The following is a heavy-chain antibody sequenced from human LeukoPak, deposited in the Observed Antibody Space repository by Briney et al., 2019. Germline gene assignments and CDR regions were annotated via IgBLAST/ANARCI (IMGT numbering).Heavy chain of an antibody. CDR3: ARGGYCSGGSCYTADY. J-gene: IGHJ4*02. V-gene: IGHV3-53*01. D-gene: IGHD2-15*01. CDR1: GFTVSSNY. CDR2: IYSGGST. Sequence: GGSLRLSCAASGFTVSSNYMSWVRQAPGKGLEWVSVIYSGGSTYYADSVKGRFTISRDNSKNTLYLQMNSLRAEDTAVYYCARGGYCSGGSCYTADYWGQGTLVTVSS.